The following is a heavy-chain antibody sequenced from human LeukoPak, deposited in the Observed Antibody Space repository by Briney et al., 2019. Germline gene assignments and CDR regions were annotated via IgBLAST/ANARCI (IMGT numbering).Heavy chain of an antibody. CDR1: GFTFNIYW. Sequence: GGSLRLSCAASGFTFNIYWMTWVRQAPGKGLEWVANINHDGSEKYYVDSVKGRFTISRDNAKNSLYLQMNSLRAEDTAVYYCARGSGSYDIWGQGTMVTVSS. V-gene: IGHV3-7*04. D-gene: IGHD1-26*01. CDR3: ARGSGSYDI. CDR2: INHDGSEK. J-gene: IGHJ3*02.